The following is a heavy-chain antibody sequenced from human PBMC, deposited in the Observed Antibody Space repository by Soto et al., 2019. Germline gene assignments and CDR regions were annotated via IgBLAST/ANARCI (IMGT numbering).Heavy chain of an antibody. D-gene: IGHD3-3*01. J-gene: IGHJ5*02. V-gene: IGHV3-9*01. CDR2: ISWNSGSI. CDR1: GFTFDDYA. CDR3: AKAITFFGGWFDP. Sequence: EVQLVESGGGLVQPGRSLRLSCAASGFTFDDYAMHWVRQAPGKGLEWVSGISWNSGSIGYADSVKGRFTISRDNAKNSLYLQMNSLRAEDTALYYCAKAITFFGGWFDPWGQGTLVTVSS.